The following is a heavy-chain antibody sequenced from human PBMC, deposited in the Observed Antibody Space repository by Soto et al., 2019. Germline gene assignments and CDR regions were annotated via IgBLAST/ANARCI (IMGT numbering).Heavy chain of an antibody. J-gene: IGHJ6*02. V-gene: IGHV1-69*06. CDR3: ARAPPRGYYYYYYGMDV. CDR2: IIPIFGTA. Sequence: QVQLVQSGAEVKKPGSSVKVSCKASGGTFSSYAISWVRQAPGQGREWMGGIIPIFGTANYAQKFQGRVTITADKSTSTAYMELSSLRSEDTAVYYCARAPPRGYYYYYYGMDVWGQGTTVTVSS. CDR1: GGTFSSYA.